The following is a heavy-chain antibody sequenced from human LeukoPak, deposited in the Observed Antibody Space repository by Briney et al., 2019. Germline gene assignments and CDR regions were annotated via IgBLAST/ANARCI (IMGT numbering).Heavy chain of an antibody. CDR1: GGSFSGYY. CDR3: ARSRRPNCSGGSCYPYYYHYMDV. J-gene: IGHJ6*03. CDR2: INHSGST. Sequence: SETLSLTCAVYGGSFSGYYWSWIRQPPGKGLEWIGEINHSGSTNYNPSLKSRVTISVDTSKNQFSLKLSSVTAADTAVYYCARSRRPNCSGGSCYPYYYHYMDVWGKGTTVTVSS. D-gene: IGHD2-15*01. V-gene: IGHV4-34*01.